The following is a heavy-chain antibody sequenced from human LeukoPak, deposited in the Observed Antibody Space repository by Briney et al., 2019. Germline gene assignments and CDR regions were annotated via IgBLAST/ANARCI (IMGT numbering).Heavy chain of an antibody. CDR3: AKDIATMVRGAVDY. J-gene: IGHJ4*02. CDR1: GFTCDDYA. D-gene: IGHD3-10*01. V-gene: IGHV3-9*03. Sequence: QPGGSLRLSCAASGFTCDDYAMHWVRQAPGKGLEWVSGISWNSGSIGYADSVKGRFTISRDNAKNSLYLQMNSLRAEDMALYYCAKDIATMVRGAVDYWGQGTPVTVSS. CDR2: ISWNSGSI.